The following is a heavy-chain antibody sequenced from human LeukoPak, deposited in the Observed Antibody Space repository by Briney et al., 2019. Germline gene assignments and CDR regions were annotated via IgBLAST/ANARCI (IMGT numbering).Heavy chain of an antibody. CDR3: VKGRYSNSWYSSDY. CDR2: SNSDGRST. V-gene: IGHV3-74*03. Sequence: GGSLRLSCAASGFTFSSYWMHWVRQVPGMGLEWVSRSNSDGRSTTYADSVKGRLTISRDNSKNTLYLQMSSLRAEDTAVYYCVKGRYSNSWYSSDYWGQGTLVTVSS. D-gene: IGHD6-13*01. CDR1: GFTFSSYW. J-gene: IGHJ4*02.